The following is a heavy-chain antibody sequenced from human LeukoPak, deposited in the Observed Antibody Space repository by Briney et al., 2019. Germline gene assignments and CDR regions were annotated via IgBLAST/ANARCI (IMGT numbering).Heavy chain of an antibody. V-gene: IGHV1-2*02. CDR3: ARDRSGWYDY. CDR2: INPNSGGT. D-gene: IGHD6-19*01. CDR1: GYTFTGYY. Sequence: ASVKVSCKTSGYTFTGYYMHWVRQAPGQGLEWMGWINPNSGGTNYAQKFQGRVTMTRDTPISTAYMELSRLRSDDTAVCYCARDRSGWYDYWGQGTLVTVSS. J-gene: IGHJ4*02.